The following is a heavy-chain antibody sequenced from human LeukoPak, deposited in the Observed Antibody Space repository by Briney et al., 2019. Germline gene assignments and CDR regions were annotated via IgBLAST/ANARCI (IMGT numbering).Heavy chain of an antibody. J-gene: IGHJ5*02. CDR1: GGSIISGGYY. Sequence: SETLSLTCTVSGGSIISGGYYWSWIRQRPEQGLEWIGHIAESGTTYYTPSLKSRVTISVDPSKSQFSLRLGSVTAADTAVYFCARVDYYASGTYLNWFDPWGQGTQVTVSS. CDR3: ARVDYYASGTYLNWFDP. CDR2: IAESGTT. V-gene: IGHV4-31*03. D-gene: IGHD3-10*01.